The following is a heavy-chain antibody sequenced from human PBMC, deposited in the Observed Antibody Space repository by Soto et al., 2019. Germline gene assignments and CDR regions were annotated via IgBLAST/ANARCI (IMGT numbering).Heavy chain of an antibody. CDR1: GYSFTSYW. J-gene: IGHJ6*02. D-gene: IGHD3-10*01. V-gene: IGHV5-51*01. Sequence: GESLKISCKGSGYSFTSYWIGWVRQMPGKGLEWMGIIYPGDSDTRYSPSFQGQVTISADKSISTAYLQWSSLKASDTAMYYCARPVSCYYFYYAMDVWGQGTTVTVSS. CDR3: ARPVSCYYFYYAMDV. CDR2: IYPGDSDT.